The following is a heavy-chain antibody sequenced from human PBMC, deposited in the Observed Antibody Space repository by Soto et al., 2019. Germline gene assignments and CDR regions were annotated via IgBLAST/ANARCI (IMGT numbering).Heavy chain of an antibody. Sequence: EVQLVESGGGLVQPGGSLRLSCVASGFTFSSYWMHWVRQAPGKGLVWVSRISSGGSTTTYADSVKGRFTISRDSAKNTLYLQMNSLRADDTAVYYCARGWGDTYTYTLGYWGQGTLVTVSS. J-gene: IGHJ4*02. CDR3: ARGWGDTYTYTLGY. V-gene: IGHV3-74*01. CDR1: GFTFSSYW. CDR2: ISSGGSTT. D-gene: IGHD3-16*01.